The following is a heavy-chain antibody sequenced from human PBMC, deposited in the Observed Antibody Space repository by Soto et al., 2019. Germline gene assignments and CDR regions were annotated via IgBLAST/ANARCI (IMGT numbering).Heavy chain of an antibody. J-gene: IGHJ6*02. D-gene: IGHD3-3*01. CDR3: ARASDLLRAYFGMDV. V-gene: IGHV3-53*01. CDR1: GISISSSY. CDR2: IYSGTNT. Sequence: RRLSWAASGISISSSYMSWVRQAPGKGLEWVSLIYSGTNTYYEASVKGRFTISRDNSKNTLYLQMNRLRAEDTAVYYCARASDLLRAYFGMDVWGQGTTVTVSS.